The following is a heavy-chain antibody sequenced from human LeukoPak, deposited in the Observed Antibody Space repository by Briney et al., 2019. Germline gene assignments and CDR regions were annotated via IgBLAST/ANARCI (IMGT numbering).Heavy chain of an antibody. Sequence: GGSLRLSCAASGFTFRSFWMSWVRQAPGRGLEWVANIKQDGSEKYYVDSVKGRFTISRDNAKNSLYLQMNSLRAEDTAVYYCSRRYFDYWSQGTLVTVSS. CDR1: GFTFRSFW. CDR2: IKQDGSEK. J-gene: IGHJ4*02. CDR3: SRRYFDY. V-gene: IGHV3-7*03.